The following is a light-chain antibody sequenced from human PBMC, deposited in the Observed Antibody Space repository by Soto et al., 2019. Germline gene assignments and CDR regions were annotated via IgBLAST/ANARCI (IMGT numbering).Light chain of an antibody. CDR2: RNN. CDR3: AAWDDSLSGFYV. V-gene: IGLV1-47*01. CDR1: SSNIGSNY. J-gene: IGLJ1*01. Sequence: HSVLTQPPSASGTPGQRVTISCSGSSSNIGSNYVYWYQQLPGTAPKLLIYRNNQRPSGVPDRFSGSKSGTSASLAISGLRSEDEADYDCAAWDDSLSGFYVFGTGTKVTVL.